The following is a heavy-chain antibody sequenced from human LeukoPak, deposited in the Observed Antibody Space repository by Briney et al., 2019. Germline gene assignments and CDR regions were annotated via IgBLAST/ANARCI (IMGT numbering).Heavy chain of an antibody. CDR2: ISSRSTYI. V-gene: IGHV3-21*01. Sequence: GGSLRLSCAASGFTFSTYSMNWVRQAPGKGLEWVSSISSRSTYIYYADSVKGRFTISRDNAKNSLYLQMNSLRAEDTAVYYCARSHPKLGELTEDDHWGQGTLATVSS. CDR3: ARSHPKLGELTEDDH. D-gene: IGHD3-16*01. J-gene: IGHJ4*02. CDR1: GFTFSTYS.